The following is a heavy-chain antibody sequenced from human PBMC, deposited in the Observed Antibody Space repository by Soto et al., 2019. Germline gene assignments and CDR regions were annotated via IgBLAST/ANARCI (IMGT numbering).Heavy chain of an antibody. CDR1: GLSLSSYF. V-gene: IGHV3-30*18. J-gene: IGHJ6*02. CDR3: AKDHRLVLEYYYDGMDV. Sequence: GGSLTLSCAASGLSLSSYFTYWVRHAPGKGLEWVAVISYDRSNKYYAEYVKGRFTISRDNSTSTLYLQMNSLRSEDTAVYYCAKDHRLVLEYYYDGMDVWCQGTTVTVS. D-gene: IGHD3-16*01. CDR2: ISYDRSNK.